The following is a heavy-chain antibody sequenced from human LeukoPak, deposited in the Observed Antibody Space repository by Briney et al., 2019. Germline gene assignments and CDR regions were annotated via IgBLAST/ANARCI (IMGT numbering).Heavy chain of an antibody. CDR3: AKDRIQLWLRGAFDI. CDR1: GFTFSSYA. V-gene: IGHV3-23*01. D-gene: IGHD5-18*01. J-gene: IGHJ3*02. Sequence: GGSLRLSCAASGFTFSSYAMSWVRQAPGKGLEWVSAISGSGGSTYYADSVKGRFTISRDNSKNTLYLQMNSLRAEDTAVYYCAKDRIQLWLRGAFDIWGQGTMVTVPS. CDR2: ISGSGGST.